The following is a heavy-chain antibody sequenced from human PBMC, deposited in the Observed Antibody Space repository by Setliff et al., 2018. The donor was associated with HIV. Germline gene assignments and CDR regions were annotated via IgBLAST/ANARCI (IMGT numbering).Heavy chain of an antibody. CDR1: GGSISSSSYY. V-gene: IGHV4-39*01. D-gene: IGHD6-13*01. CDR3: ARGARLLAGYSDRWDYYYMAV. CDR2: IYYSGST. Sequence: SETLSLTCTVSGGSISSSSYYWGWIRQPPGKGLEWIGSIYYSGSTYYNPSLKSRVTISVDTSKNQFSLNVNSVTAADTAVYYCARGARLLAGYSDRWDYYYMAVWGKGTTVTAP. J-gene: IGHJ6*03.